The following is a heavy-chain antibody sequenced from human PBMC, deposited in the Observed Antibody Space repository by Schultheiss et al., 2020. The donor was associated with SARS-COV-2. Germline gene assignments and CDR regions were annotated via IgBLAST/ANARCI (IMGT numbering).Heavy chain of an antibody. Sequence: SQTLSLTCTVSGVSVTTYCWNWIRQSPGKGLEWIGYIYYSGSTNYNPSLKSRVTISVDKSKNQFSLKLSSVTAADTAMYYCAGGSGWLIESWGQGTLVTVSS. D-gene: IGHD6-19*01. CDR3: AGGSGWLIES. V-gene: IGHV4-59*02. CDR2: IYYSGST. CDR1: GVSVTTYC. J-gene: IGHJ4*02.